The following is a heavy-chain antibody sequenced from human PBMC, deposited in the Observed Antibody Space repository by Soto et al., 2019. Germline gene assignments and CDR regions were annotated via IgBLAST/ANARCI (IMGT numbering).Heavy chain of an antibody. V-gene: IGHV2-26*01. CDR2: IFSNDEK. Sequence: QVTLKESGPVVVKPTETLTLTCTVSGVSLDNAKTGVSWIRQPPGKALEWLAHIFSNDEKSYRTSLRSRLTISKDTSKGQVVLTMTNLDPMDTATYYCARRFDTGYDFDYWGQGTLVTVSS. J-gene: IGHJ4*02. D-gene: IGHD5-12*01. CDR1: GVSLDNAKTG. CDR3: ARRFDTGYDFDY.